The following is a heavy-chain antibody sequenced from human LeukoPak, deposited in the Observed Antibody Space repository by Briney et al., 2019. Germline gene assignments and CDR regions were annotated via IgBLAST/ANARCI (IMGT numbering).Heavy chain of an antibody. V-gene: IGHV3-21*01. D-gene: IGHD6-19*01. Sequence: GGSLRLSCAGSGFPFSSYSMNWVREAPGRGLEWVSSISSSSSYIFCADSVKRRFTISRDSAKKSVYLQMNSLRAEDTAVYYCARGSTYSSGWYTGFDYWGQGTLVTVSS. CDR1: GFPFSSYS. CDR2: ISSSSSYI. J-gene: IGHJ4*02. CDR3: ARGSTYSSGWYTGFDY.